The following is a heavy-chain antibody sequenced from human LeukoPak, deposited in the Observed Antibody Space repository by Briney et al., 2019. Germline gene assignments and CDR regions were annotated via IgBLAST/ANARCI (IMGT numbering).Heavy chain of an antibody. J-gene: IGHJ4*02. CDR2: IYYSGST. Sequence: SETLSLTCTVSGGSISSYYWSWIRQPPGKGLEWIGYIYYSGSTNYNPSLKSRVTISVDTSKNRFSLKLSSVTAADTAVYYCARGGLGHDFWRGLGARGPLLPVSS. CDR1: GGSISSYY. V-gene: IGHV4-59*01. D-gene: IGHD3-3*01. CDR3: ARGGLGHDFWRGL.